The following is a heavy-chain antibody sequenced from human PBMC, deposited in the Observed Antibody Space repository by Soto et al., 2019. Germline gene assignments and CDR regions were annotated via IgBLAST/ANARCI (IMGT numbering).Heavy chain of an antibody. CDR1: GFTFSSLA. CDR2: ISGSGGST. D-gene: IGHD3-16*02. V-gene: IGHV3-23*01. Sequence: GRSLRLSCAASGFTFSSLAMGWVRQAPGKGLEWVSAISGSGGSTYYADSVKGRFTISRDNSKNTLYLQMNSLRAEDTAVYYCAKDVITFGGVIANDAFDIWGQGTMVTVSS. J-gene: IGHJ3*02. CDR3: AKDVITFGGVIANDAFDI.